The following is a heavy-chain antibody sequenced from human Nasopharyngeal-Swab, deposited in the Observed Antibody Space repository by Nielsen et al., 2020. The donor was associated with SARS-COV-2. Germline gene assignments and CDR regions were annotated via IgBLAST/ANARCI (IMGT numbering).Heavy chain of an antibody. CDR2: IKQDGTLK. V-gene: IGHV3-7*03. CDR1: GFTFSDYW. D-gene: IGHD3-10*01. J-gene: IGHJ6*02. CDR3: ARDRRAQSGRGFGEPWNYYGMDV. Sequence: GGSLRLSCGGSGFTFSDYWMSWVRQSPEKGLEWVANIKQDGTLKSYVDSVKGRFIISRDNAKNSLDLQMNSLRVEDTAVYYCARDRRAQSGRGFGEPWNYYGMDVWGQGTTVTVSS.